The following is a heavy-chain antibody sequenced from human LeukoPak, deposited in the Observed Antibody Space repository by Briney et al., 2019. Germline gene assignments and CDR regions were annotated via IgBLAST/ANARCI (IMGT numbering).Heavy chain of an antibody. D-gene: IGHD3-22*01. CDR3: ARMNYYDSSGG. CDR1: GYTFTSYY. V-gene: IGHV1-2*02. J-gene: IGHJ4*02. CDR2: INPNSGGT. Sequence: EASVKVSCKASGYTFTSYYMHWVRQAPGQGLEWMGWINPNSGGTNYAQKFQGRVTMTRDTSISTAYMELSRLRSDDTAVYYCARMNYYDSSGGWGQGTLVTVSS.